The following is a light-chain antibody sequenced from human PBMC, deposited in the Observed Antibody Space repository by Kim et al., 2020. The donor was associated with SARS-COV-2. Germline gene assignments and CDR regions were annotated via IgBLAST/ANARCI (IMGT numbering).Light chain of an antibody. CDR1: QSVSRY. Sequence: LSPGERATLSCRASQSVSRYVAWYQQKPGQAPRLLIYDASTRATGVPARFSGSGSGTDFTLTISSLEPEDFAVYYSHQRTNWPPHTFGGGTKLEI. V-gene: IGKV3-11*01. J-gene: IGKJ4*01. CDR3: HQRTNWPPHT. CDR2: DAS.